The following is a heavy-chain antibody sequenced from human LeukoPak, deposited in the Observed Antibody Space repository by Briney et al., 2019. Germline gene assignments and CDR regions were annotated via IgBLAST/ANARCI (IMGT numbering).Heavy chain of an antibody. J-gene: IGHJ4*02. CDR1: GFTFSSYS. V-gene: IGHV3-21*01. Sequence: AGGSLRLSCAASGFTFSSYSMNWVRQAPGKGLEWVASISGTGNKIDYADSVKGRFSISRDNAKNSLYLQMNSLRADDVAVYYCARESGSYRNDFDYWGQGTLVTVAS. D-gene: IGHD1-26*01. CDR2: ISGTGNKI. CDR3: ARESGSYRNDFDY.